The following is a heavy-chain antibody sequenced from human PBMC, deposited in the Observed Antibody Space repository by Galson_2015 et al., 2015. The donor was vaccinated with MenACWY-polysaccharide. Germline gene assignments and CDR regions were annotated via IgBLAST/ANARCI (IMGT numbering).Heavy chain of an antibody. V-gene: IGHV3-7*01. D-gene: IGHD2-15*01. CDR1: GFSFSTYR. Sequence: SLRLSCAASGFSFSTYRMSWVRQAPGKGLEWVANINQGGTEERYVDSVKGRFTISKDNAQNSVYLQMNGLRAEDTGVYYCARPSSGGSYYNDWGQGTLVTVSS. J-gene: IGHJ4*02. CDR2: INQGGTEE. CDR3: ARPSSGGSYYND.